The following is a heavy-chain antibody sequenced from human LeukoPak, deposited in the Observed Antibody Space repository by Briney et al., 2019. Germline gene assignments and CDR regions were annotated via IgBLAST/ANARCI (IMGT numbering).Heavy chain of an antibody. CDR1: GFTFSNYA. Sequence: PGGSLRLSCAASGFTFSNYAMSWVRQAPGKGLEWVSVICVSGGSTYYADSVKGRFTISRDNSQNTLYLQMNSLRAEDTAVYYCAKDYSSGWYDYWSQGTLVTVSS. CDR2: ICVSGGST. D-gene: IGHD6-19*01. J-gene: IGHJ4*02. V-gene: IGHV3-23*01. CDR3: AKDYSSGWYDY.